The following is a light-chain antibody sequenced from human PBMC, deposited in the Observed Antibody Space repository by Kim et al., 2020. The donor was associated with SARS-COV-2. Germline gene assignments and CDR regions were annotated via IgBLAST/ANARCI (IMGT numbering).Light chain of an antibody. CDR2: AAA. CDR3: LQTDVYPRT. J-gene: IGKJ1*01. Sequence: ASVGDRVTITCRASQGINNYLTWYQQNPGKAPKVLIYAAAILQTGVPSRFSGTGSGTEFTLTISSLQPEDFATYYCLQTDVYPRTFGQGTKVDIK. V-gene: IGKV1-9*01. CDR1: QGINNY.